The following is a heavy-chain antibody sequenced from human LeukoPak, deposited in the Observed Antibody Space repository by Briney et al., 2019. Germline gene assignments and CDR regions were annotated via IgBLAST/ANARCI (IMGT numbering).Heavy chain of an antibody. D-gene: IGHD1-1*01. CDR3: ARGKPLEGHGQSFDY. V-gene: IGHV1-69*13. J-gene: IGHJ4*02. CDR1: GGTFSSYA. CDR2: IIPIFGTA. Sequence: ASVKVSCKASGGTFSSYAISWVRQAPGQGLEWMGGIIPIFGTANYAQKFQGRDTITADESTSTAYMELSSLRSEDTAVYYCARGKPLEGHGQSFDYWGQGTLVTVSS.